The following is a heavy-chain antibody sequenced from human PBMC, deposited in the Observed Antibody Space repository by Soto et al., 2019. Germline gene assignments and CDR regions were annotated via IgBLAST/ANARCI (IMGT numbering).Heavy chain of an antibody. Sequence: ASVKVSCKASGYTFTSYDINWVRQATGQGLEWMGWMNPNSGNTGYAQKFQGRVTMTRNTSISTAYMELSSLRSEDTAVHYCASLYCSGGSCPKTLRSWGQGTLVTVSS. CDR3: ASLYCSGGSCPKTLRS. CDR1: GYTFTSYD. J-gene: IGHJ5*02. CDR2: MNPNSGNT. V-gene: IGHV1-8*01. D-gene: IGHD2-15*01.